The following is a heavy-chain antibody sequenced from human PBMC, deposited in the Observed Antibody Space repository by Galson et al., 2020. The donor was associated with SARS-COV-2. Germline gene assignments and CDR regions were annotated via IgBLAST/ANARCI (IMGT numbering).Heavy chain of an antibody. CDR2: INPSGDIT. J-gene: IGHJ4*02. V-gene: IGHV1-46*04. CDR1: GYTFISFY. D-gene: IGHD2-21*01. CDR3: AREWGDINSSVFDY. Sequence: ASVKVSCKASGYTFISFYIHWVRHAPGQGLEWMGVINPSGDITSYAQKLRGRVTVTRDMSTQTVYMELSSLTSEDTAVYYCAREWGDINSSVFDYWGQGSLVVVSS.